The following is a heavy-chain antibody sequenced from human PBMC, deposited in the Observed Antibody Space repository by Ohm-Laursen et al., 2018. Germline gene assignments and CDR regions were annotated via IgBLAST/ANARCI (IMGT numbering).Heavy chain of an antibody. J-gene: IGHJ4*02. Sequence: SLRLSCAASGFTFSTCAMRWVRQAPGKGLEWVSGISGSGDSTYYADSVKGRFTISRDNSKNTLYLQMNSLRAEDTAVYYCAKVFGVYYFDYWGQGTLVTVSS. CDR1: GFTFSTCA. V-gene: IGHV3-23*01. D-gene: IGHD3-10*01. CDR2: ISGSGDST. CDR3: AKVFGVYYFDY.